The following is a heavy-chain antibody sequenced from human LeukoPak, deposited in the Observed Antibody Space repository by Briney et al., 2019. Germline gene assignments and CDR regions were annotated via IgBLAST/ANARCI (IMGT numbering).Heavy chain of an antibody. V-gene: IGHV4-59*12. J-gene: IGHJ3*02. CDR3: ARDQVGTTGTTSEAFDI. CDR2: IYYSGNT. D-gene: IGHD1-1*01. CDR1: GGSISSYY. Sequence: SETLSLTCTVSGGSISSYYWSWIRQPPGKGLEWIGYIYYSGNTYYNPSLKSRVTISVDRSKNQFSLKLSSVTAADTAVYYCARDQVGTTGTTSEAFDIWGQGTMVTVSS.